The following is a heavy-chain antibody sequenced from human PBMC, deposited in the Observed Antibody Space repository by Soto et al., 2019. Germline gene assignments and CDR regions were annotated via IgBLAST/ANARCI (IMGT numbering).Heavy chain of an antibody. Sequence: GGSLRLSCAASGFTFSSYAMSWVRQAPGKGLEWVSAISGSGGSTYYADSVKGRFTISRDNSKNTLYLQMNSLRAEDTAVYYCAKLKPYYDFWSGYITDGYYYYGMDVWGQGTTVTVSS. CDR2: ISGSGGST. J-gene: IGHJ6*02. D-gene: IGHD3-3*01. CDR1: GFTFSSYA. V-gene: IGHV3-23*01. CDR3: AKLKPYYDFWSGYITDGYYYYGMDV.